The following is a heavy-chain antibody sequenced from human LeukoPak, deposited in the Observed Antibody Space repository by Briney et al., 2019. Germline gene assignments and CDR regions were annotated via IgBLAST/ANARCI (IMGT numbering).Heavy chain of an antibody. D-gene: IGHD3-9*01. CDR2: IYYSGST. CDR1: GGSISSYY. CDR3: ARRKQSVLRYSSVEADAFDI. Sequence: SETLSLTCTVSGGSISSYYWSWIRQPPGKGLEWIGYIYYSGSTNYNPSLKSRVTISIDTSKNQFSLKLSSVTAADTAVYYCARRKQSVLRYSSVEADAFDIWGQGTMVTVSS. J-gene: IGHJ3*02. V-gene: IGHV4-59*08.